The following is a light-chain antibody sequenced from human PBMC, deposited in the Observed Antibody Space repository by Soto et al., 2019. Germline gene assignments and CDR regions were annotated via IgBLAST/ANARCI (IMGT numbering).Light chain of an antibody. CDR1: SSDVGSYNL. CDR2: EVS. Sequence: QSALTQPASVSGSPGQSITISCTGTSSDVGSYNLVSWYQQHPGKAPKLMIYEVSKRPSGVSNRFSGSKSGNTASLTISGLQAEDEADYYCCSYAGSSPYVFGTGTQLTV. J-gene: IGLJ1*01. V-gene: IGLV2-23*02. CDR3: CSYAGSSPYV.